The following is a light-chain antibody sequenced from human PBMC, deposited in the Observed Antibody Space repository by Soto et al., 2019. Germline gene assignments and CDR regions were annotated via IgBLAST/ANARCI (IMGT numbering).Light chain of an antibody. CDR3: QQYNNWPPGT. Sequence: EIVMTQSPATLSVSPGERATLSCRASQSVSSNLAWYQQKPGQAPRLLIYGASTRATGIPARFSGSGSGTDFTLTISSLQSEDFAVYYCQQYNNWPPGTFGQGTKVE. CDR2: GAS. J-gene: IGKJ1*01. CDR1: QSVSSN. V-gene: IGKV3-15*01.